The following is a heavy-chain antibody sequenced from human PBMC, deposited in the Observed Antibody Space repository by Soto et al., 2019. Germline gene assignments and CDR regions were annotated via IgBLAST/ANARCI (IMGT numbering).Heavy chain of an antibody. V-gene: IGHV4-34*01. CDR2: INHSGST. J-gene: IGHJ6*04. CDR3: ARGRVARGGYYQCGMGG. D-gene: IGHD5-12*01. Sequence: SETLSLTCAVYGGSFSGYYWSWIRQPPGKGLEWIGEINHSGSTNYNPSLKSRVTISVDTSKNQFSLKLSSVTAADTAVYYCARGRVARGGYYQCGMGGWGEGTEVTVYS. CDR1: GGSFSGYY.